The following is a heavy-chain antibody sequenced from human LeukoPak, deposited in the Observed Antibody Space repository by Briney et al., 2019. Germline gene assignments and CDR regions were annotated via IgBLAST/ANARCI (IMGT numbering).Heavy chain of an antibody. CDR1: GGTFSSYS. V-gene: IGHV3-21*01. CDR2: ISSSSSYI. D-gene: IGHD6-13*01. CDR3: ARIIAAAGPYYFDY. J-gene: IGHJ4*02. Sequence: PGGSLRLSCAASGGTFSSYSMNWGRQAPGEGLEWVSSISSSSSYIYYADSVKGRFTISRDNAMNSLYLQMNSLRAEDTAVYYCARIIAAAGPYYFDYWGQGTLVTVSP.